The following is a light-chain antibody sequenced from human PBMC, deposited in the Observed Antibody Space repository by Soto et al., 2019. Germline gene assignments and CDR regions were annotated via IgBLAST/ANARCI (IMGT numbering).Light chain of an antibody. CDR3: QQANSFPLT. CDR1: QVVNAW. Sequence: DTQMTQSPSSVSASVGDRVTITCRASQVVNAWLAWYQKKPGKAPELLIYEASTLHSGVPSRFSGSGSGTDFTLTISSLQPEDFATYYCQQANSFPLTFGGGTKVEVQ. V-gene: IGKV1-12*01. J-gene: IGKJ4*01. CDR2: EAS.